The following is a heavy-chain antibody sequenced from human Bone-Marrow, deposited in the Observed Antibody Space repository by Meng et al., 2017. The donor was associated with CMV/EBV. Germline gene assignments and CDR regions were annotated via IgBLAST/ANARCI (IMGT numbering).Heavy chain of an antibody. V-gene: IGHV4-4*02. CDR3: ARGPSRKWIRYGMDV. CDR1: GGSISSSNW. J-gene: IGHJ6*02. Sequence: SETLSLTCAVSGGSISSSNWWSWVRQPPGKGLEWIGEIYHSGSTNYNPSLKSRVTISVDKSKNQFSLKLSSVTAADTALYFCARGPSRKWIRYGMDVWGQGTTVTVSS. D-gene: IGHD5-12*01. CDR2: IYHSGST.